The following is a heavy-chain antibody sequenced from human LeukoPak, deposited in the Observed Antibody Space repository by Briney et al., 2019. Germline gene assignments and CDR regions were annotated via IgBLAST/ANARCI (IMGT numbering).Heavy chain of an antibody. J-gene: IGHJ4*02. D-gene: IGHD3-22*01. Sequence: SETLSLTCLVSGGSMGNAIYWWGWFRQPPGEGLAWIASISYNGITSYNPSLRSRVTISIDTSKKQLSLSLTSMTAADTAIYYCARLPSTDYSIDYWGKGTLVTVSA. CDR2: ISYNGIT. V-gene: IGHV4-39*01. CDR3: ARLPSTDYSIDY. CDR1: GGSMGNAIYW.